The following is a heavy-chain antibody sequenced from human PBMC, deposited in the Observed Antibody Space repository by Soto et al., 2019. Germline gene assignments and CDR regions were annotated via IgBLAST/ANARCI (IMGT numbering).Heavy chain of an antibody. CDR3: ARGVFVRVAGVYYYYGMDV. CDR2: ISISGSTI. D-gene: IGHD6-19*01. Sequence: AGGSLRLSCAASGFTFSDYYMSWIRQAPGKGLEWVSYISISGSTIYYADSVKGRFTISRDNAKNSLYLQMNSLRAEDTAVYYCARGVFVRVAGVYYYYGMDVWGQGTTVTVSS. CDR1: GFTFSDYY. J-gene: IGHJ6*02. V-gene: IGHV3-11*01.